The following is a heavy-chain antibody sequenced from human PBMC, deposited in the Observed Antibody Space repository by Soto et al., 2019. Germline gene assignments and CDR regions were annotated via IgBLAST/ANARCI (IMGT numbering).Heavy chain of an antibody. J-gene: IGHJ5*02. CDR1: GYTFTSNW. CDR2: INPSGTIT. V-gene: IGHV1-46*01. CDR3: RRDHSISSSGAWWLDP. D-gene: IGHD6-13*01. Sequence: ASVKVSCKASGYTFTSNWIHWVRRAPGQGLEWMGVINPSGTITNYAPKFQGRVTVTSDPSTSTVYMDLSSLTSEDTAVYYCRRDHSISSSGAWWLDPWGQGTLVTVSS.